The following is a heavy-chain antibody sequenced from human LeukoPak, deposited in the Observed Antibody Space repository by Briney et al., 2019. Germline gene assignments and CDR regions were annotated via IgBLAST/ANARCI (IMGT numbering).Heavy chain of an antibody. CDR2: ISYSGGST. CDR1: GFSFSSYA. J-gene: IGHJ4*02. D-gene: IGHD1-26*01. CDR3: AKAASGSYLYYFDY. Sequence: GGSLRLSCAASGFSFSSYAMSWVRQAPGKGLEWVSTISYSGGSTYYVDSVKGRFTISRDNSENTLYLQLNSLRAEDTAVYYCAKAASGSYLYYFDYWGQGTLVTVSS. V-gene: IGHV3-23*01.